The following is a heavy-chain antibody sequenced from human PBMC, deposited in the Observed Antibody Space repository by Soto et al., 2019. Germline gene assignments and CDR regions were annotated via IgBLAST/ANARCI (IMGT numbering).Heavy chain of an antibody. CDR1: GYTFTSYG. Sequence: GASVKVSCKASGYTFTSYGISWVRQAPGQGLEWMGWISAYNGNTNYAQKLQGRVTMTTDTSTSTAYMELRSLRSDDTAVYYCARVGRITILSDYYYGMDVWGQGTTVTVSS. D-gene: IGHD3-3*01. CDR3: ARVGRITILSDYYYGMDV. CDR2: ISAYNGNT. V-gene: IGHV1-18*01. J-gene: IGHJ6*02.